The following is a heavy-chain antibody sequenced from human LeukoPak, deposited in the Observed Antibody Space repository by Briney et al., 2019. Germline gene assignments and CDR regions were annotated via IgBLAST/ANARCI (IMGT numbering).Heavy chain of an antibody. V-gene: IGHV4-61*08. D-gene: IGHD3-16*01. CDR1: GGSISSGGYY. J-gene: IGHJ4*02. Sequence: SETLSLTCTVSGGSISSGGYYWSWIRQPPGKGLEWIGYIYYSGSTNYNPSLKSRVTILVDTSRNQFSLKLSSVTAADTAVYYCAIGEGGAADYWGQGTLVTVSS. CDR3: AIGEGGAADY. CDR2: IYYSGST.